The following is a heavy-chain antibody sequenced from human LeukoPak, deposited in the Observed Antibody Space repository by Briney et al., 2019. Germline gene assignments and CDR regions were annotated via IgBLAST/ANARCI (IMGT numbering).Heavy chain of an antibody. CDR1: GFTFSSYA. CDR2: ISYDGSNK. V-gene: IGHV3-30-3*01. J-gene: IGHJ4*02. D-gene: IGHD3-22*01. CDR3: ARGDYDSSGYYPGYFDY. Sequence: SGGSLRLSCAASGFTFSSYAMHWVRQAPGKGLEWVAVISYDGSNKYYADSVKGRFTISRDNSKNTLYLQMNSLRAEDTAVYYCARGDYDSSGYYPGYFDYWGQGTLVTVSS.